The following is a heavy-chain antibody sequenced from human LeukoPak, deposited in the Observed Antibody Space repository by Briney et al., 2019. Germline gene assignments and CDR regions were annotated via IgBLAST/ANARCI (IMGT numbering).Heavy chain of an antibody. Sequence: SETLSLTCSVSSGSISNYYWTWIRQPAGGGRECIVRMHSSGNNNYHASLKSRVTMSFDTSKNQFFLRLNSVTAADTAVYFCAREVASVVTPVSRWLDPWGQGTLVTVSS. CDR2: MHSSGNN. V-gene: IGHV4-4*07. J-gene: IGHJ5*02. CDR1: SGSISNYY. CDR3: AREVASVVTPVSRWLDP. D-gene: IGHD4-23*01.